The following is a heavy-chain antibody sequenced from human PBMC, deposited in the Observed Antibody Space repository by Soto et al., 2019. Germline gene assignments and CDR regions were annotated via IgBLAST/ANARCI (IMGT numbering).Heavy chain of an antibody. CDR3: ARAGSGFYGRFDL. D-gene: IGHD3-22*01. CDR2: ISTYSGNT. J-gene: IGHJ5*02. CDR1: GYMFTNYC. Sequence: ASVKVSCKTSGYMFTNYCLSWVRQAPGQGLQWVGWISTYSGNTYYAQNLHGRVTVTTDTSTTTTYMELRSLKSDDTAVYYCARAGSGFYGRFDLWGQGTLVTVSS. V-gene: IGHV1-18*01.